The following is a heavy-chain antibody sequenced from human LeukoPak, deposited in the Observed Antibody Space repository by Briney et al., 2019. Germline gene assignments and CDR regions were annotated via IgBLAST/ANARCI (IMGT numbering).Heavy chain of an antibody. D-gene: IGHD3-10*01. CDR1: GLTFSTYV. CDR2: INGGGGGT. V-gene: IGHV3-23*01. CDR3: ANSEFYVSEKHAGLET. Sequence: GGSLRLSCAASGLTFSTYVVNWVRQAPGKGLEWVSAINGGGGGTYYADSVRGRITVSRDNSRNTLYLQMNFLGVEDTAVYYSANSEFYVSEKHAGLETWGERTLVTASS. J-gene: IGHJ5*02.